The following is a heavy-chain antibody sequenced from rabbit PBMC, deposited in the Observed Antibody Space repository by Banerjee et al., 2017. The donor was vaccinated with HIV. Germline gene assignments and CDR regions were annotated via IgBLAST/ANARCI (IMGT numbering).Heavy chain of an antibody. V-gene: IGHV1S45*01. CDR2: IYAGSSGST. CDR3: ARDPDSSGWDLDL. J-gene: IGHJ4*01. D-gene: IGHD4-1*01. CDR1: GFSFSSSYY. Sequence: QEQLVESGGGLVQPEGSLTLTCTASGFSFSSSYYMCWVRQAPGKGLEWVACIYAGSSGSTYYASWAKGRFTISKTSSTTVTLQMTGLTAADTATYFCARDPDSSGWDLDLWGPGTL.